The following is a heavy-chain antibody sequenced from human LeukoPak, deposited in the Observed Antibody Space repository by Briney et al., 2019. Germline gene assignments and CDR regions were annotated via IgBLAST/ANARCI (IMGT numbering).Heavy chain of an antibody. CDR3: ARGVPTTVLTPWDY. CDR2: INPNSGGT. Sequence: ASVKVSCKASGYTFTGYYMHWVRQAPGQGLEWMGWINPNSGGTNYAQKFKGRVTMTRDTSISTAYMELSRLRSDDTAAYYCARGVPTTVLTPWDYWGQGTLVTVSS. V-gene: IGHV1-2*02. CDR1: GYTFTGYY. J-gene: IGHJ4*02. D-gene: IGHD4-23*01.